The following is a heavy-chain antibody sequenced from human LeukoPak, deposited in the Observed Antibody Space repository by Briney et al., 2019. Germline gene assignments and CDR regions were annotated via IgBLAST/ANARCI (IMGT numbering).Heavy chain of an antibody. Sequence: PGGSLRLSCAASGFTFSSYAMHWVRQAPGKGLEWVAVISYDGSNKYYADSVKGRFTISRDNSKNTLYLQMNSLRAEDTAVYYCAKDSYSSSWTHWGQGTLVTVSS. CDR1: GFTFSSYA. CDR3: AKDSYSSSWTH. V-gene: IGHV3-30*04. CDR2: ISYDGSNK. D-gene: IGHD6-13*01. J-gene: IGHJ4*02.